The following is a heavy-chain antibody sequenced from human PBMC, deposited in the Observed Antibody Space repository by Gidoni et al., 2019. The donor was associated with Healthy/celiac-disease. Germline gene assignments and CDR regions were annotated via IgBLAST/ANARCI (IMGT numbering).Heavy chain of an antibody. CDR1: GFTFSSYA. D-gene: IGHD3-22*01. J-gene: IGHJ2*01. Sequence: EVQLLESGGGLVPPGGSLRLSCAASGFTFSSYAMSWVRQAPGKGLEWVSAISGSGGSTYYADPVKGRFTISRDNSKNTLYLQMNSRRAEDTAVYYCAKAPDGRYYDSRALLKTNWYFDLWGRGTLVTVSS. V-gene: IGHV3-23*01. CDR2: ISGSGGST. CDR3: AKAPDGRYYDSRALLKTNWYFDL.